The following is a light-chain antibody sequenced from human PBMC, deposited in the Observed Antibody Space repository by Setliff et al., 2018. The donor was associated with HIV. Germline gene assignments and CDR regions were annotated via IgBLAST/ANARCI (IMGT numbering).Light chain of an antibody. J-gene: IGLJ1*01. CDR2: EVS. CDR1: SSDVGGYNY. Sequence: LTQPRSVSGSPGQSVTISCTGTSSDVGGYNYVSWHQQHPGKAPKLMIYEVSDRPSGVSNRFSGSKSGNTASLTISGLQAEDEADYYCSSYTNTNTGVFGTGTKVTVL. V-gene: IGLV2-14*01. CDR3: SSYTNTNTGV.